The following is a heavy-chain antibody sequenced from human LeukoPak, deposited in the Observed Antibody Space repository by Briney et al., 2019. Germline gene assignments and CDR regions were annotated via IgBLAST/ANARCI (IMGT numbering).Heavy chain of an antibody. Sequence: GGSLRLSCAASGFTFSTYAMSWVRQAPGKGLEWVSAVRGSGSDTYYADSVKGRFTISRDNSKNTLHLQMNSLRAEDTAIYYCAKTSRVNSAYDSPFDSWGQGTLVTVSS. J-gene: IGHJ4*02. CDR3: AKTSRVNSAYDSPFDS. V-gene: IGHV3-23*01. CDR1: GFTFSTYA. D-gene: IGHD5-12*01. CDR2: VRGSGSDT.